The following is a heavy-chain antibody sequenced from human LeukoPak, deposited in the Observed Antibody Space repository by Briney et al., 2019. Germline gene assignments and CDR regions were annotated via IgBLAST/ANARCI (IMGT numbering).Heavy chain of an antibody. J-gene: IGHJ4*02. V-gene: IGHV4-39*07. CDR3: ARDRGVAAAVTFDY. Sequence: SETLSLTCTVSGGSISSSSYYWGWIRQPPGKGLEWIGSIHYSGSTNYNPSLKSRVTISVDTSKNQFSLKLNSVTAADTAVYYCARDRGVAAAVTFDYWGQGTLVTVSS. D-gene: IGHD6-13*01. CDR1: GGSISSSSYY. CDR2: IHYSGST.